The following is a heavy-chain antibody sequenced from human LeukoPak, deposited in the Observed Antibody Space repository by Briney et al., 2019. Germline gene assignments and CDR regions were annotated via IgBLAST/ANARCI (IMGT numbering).Heavy chain of an antibody. V-gene: IGHV1-69*13. CDR1: GGTFSSYA. CDR2: IIPIFGTA. J-gene: IGHJ6*03. D-gene: IGHD3-3*01. Sequence: RASVKVSCEASGGTFSSYAISWVRQAPGQGLEWMGGIIPIFGTANYAQKFQGRVTITADESTSAAYMELSSLRSEDTAVYYCARVPDRTIFGVAPVENLYYYYYMDVWGKGTTVTVSS. CDR3: ARVPDRTIFGVAPVENLYYYYYMDV.